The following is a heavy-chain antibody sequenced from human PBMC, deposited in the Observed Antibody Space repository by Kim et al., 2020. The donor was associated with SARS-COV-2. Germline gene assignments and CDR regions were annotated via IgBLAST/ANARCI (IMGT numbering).Heavy chain of an antibody. CDR3: ARRIAAAVSDAFDI. Sequence: GESLKISCKGSGYSFTSYWIGWVRQMPGKGLEWMGIIYPGDSDTRYSPSFQGQVTISADKSISTAYLQRSSLKASDTAMYYLARRIAAAVSDAFDIWGQGTMVTVSS. V-gene: IGHV5-51*01. J-gene: IGHJ3*02. CDR1: GYSFTSYW. CDR2: IYPGDSDT. D-gene: IGHD6-13*01.